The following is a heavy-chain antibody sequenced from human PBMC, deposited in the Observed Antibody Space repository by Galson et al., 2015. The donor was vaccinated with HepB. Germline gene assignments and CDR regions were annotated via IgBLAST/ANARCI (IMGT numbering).Heavy chain of an antibody. CDR1: GGSFNTYA. V-gene: IGHV1-69*06. Sequence: SVKVSCKASGGSFNTYAISWLRQAPGQGLEWMGGIIPMFDTAIYAQKFQGRVTITADKSTNTAYMDLSSLRSEDTAVYYCARDRADYYDSSGYSGAFDIWGQGTMVTVSS. CDR2: IIPMFDTA. CDR3: ARDRADYYDSSGYSGAFDI. J-gene: IGHJ3*02. D-gene: IGHD3-22*01.